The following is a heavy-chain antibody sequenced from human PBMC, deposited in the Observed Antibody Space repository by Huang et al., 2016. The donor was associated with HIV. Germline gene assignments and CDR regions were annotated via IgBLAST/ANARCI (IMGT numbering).Heavy chain of an antibody. V-gene: IGHV1-3*01. CDR1: GYIFSTYD. J-gene: IGHJ4*02. CDR3: ARGIAAGDY. CDR2: VNAGNGNT. Sequence: QVQLVQSGAELKKPGASVKVSCKVSGYIFSTYDTHWVRQAPGQRLEWMGKVNAGNGNTKYSKRVQGRVTITRNAAANTAYVELSSLRSEDTGVYYCARGIAAGDYWGQGTLVTVSS. D-gene: IGHD6-25*01.